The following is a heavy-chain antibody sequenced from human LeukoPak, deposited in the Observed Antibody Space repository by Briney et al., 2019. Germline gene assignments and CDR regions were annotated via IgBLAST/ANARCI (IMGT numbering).Heavy chain of an antibody. D-gene: IGHD5-18*01. V-gene: IGHV4-4*07. J-gene: IGHJ4*02. CDR3: ARSEEYSYGPSFDY. CDR1: GGSISSYY. CDR2: IYTSGST. Sequence: KPSETLSLTCTVAGGSISSYYWSWIRQPAGKGLEWIGRIYTSGSTNCNPSLKSRVTMSVDTSKNQFSLKLSSVTAADTAVYYCARSEEYSYGPSFDYWAREPWSPSPQ.